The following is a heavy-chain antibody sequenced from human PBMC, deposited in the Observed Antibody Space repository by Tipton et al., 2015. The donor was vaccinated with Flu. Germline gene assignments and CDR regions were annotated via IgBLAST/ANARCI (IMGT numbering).Heavy chain of an antibody. CDR1: GFTFSRYE. V-gene: IGHV3-48*03. CDR2: ISSSGSTI. D-gene: IGHD7-27*01. CDR3: ATLTGDDY. J-gene: IGHJ4*02. Sequence: RLSCAASGFTFSRYEMNWVRQAPGKGLEWLSYISSSGSTISYADSVRGRFTVSRDNAKNSLYLQLNSLRAEDTAVYYCATLTGDDYWGQGDLVTVSS.